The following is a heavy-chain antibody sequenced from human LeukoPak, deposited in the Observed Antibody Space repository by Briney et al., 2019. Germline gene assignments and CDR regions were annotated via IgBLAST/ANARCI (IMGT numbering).Heavy chain of an antibody. D-gene: IGHD5-12*01. CDR2: ISAYNGNT. J-gene: IGHJ4*02. CDR1: GYTFTSYG. CDR3: ARDHGYEVGIDY. Sequence: ASVKVSCKASGYTFTSYGISWVRQAPGQGLEWMGWISAYNGNTNYAQKLQGSVTMTTDTSTSTAHMELRSMRSDDTAVYYCARDHGYEVGIDYWGQGTLVTVPS. V-gene: IGHV1-18*01.